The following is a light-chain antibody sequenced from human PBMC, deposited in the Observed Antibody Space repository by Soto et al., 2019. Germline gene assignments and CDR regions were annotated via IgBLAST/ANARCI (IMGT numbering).Light chain of an antibody. V-gene: IGKV3-11*01. CDR1: QSVSTY. Sequence: EIVLTQSPAILSLSPGDRATLSCRASQSVSTYLAWYQQKPGQAPRLLIYDTSNRATGIPARFSGSGSGTDFTLTISSLGPEDFAVYYCQQRSNWPATFGPGTKVDIK. CDR3: QQRSNWPAT. J-gene: IGKJ3*01. CDR2: DTS.